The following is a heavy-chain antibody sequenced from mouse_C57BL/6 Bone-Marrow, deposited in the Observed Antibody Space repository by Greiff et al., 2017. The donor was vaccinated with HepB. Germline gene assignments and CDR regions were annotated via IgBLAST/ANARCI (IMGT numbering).Heavy chain of an antibody. V-gene: IGHV1-81*01. CDR2: IYPRSGNT. CDR3: AVYYYGCTHWYFDV. Sequence: VQLQQSGAELARPGASVKLSCKASGYTFTSYGISWVKQRTGQGLEWIGEIYPRSGNTYYNEKFKGKATLTADKSSSTAYMELRSLTSEDSAVYFCAVYYYGCTHWYFDVWGTGTTVTVSS. J-gene: IGHJ1*03. D-gene: IGHD1-1*01. CDR1: GYTFTSYG.